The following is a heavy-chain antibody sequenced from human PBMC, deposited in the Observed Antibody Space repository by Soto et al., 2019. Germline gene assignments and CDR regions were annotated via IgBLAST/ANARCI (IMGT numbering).Heavy chain of an antibody. D-gene: IGHD2-21*01. CDR1: GGSISSSNW. V-gene: IGHV4-4*02. CDR3: AASCVGCGGFNYYGMDV. J-gene: IGHJ6*02. CDR2: IYHSGST. Sequence: SETLSLTCAVSGGSISSSNWWSWVRQPPGKGLEWIGEIYHSGSTNYNPSLKSRVTISVDKSKNQFSLKLSSVTAADTAVYYCAASCVGCGGFNYYGMDVWGQGTTLTVSS.